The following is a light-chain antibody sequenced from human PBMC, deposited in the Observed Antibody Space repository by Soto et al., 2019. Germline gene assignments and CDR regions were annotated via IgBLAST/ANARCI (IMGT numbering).Light chain of an antibody. CDR3: QTWDTGIVV. J-gene: IGLJ2*01. Sequence: QLVLTQSPSASASLGASVKLTCTLSSGHSNYAIAWHQQQPEKGPRYLMDLNSDGSHIKGDGIPDRFSGSSSGAERYLTISSLQSEDEADYYCQTWDTGIVVFGGGTKVTVL. V-gene: IGLV4-69*01. CDR2: LNSDGSH. CDR1: SGHSNYA.